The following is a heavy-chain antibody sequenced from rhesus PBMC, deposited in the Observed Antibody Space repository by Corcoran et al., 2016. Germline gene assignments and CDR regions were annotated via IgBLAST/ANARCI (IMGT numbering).Heavy chain of an antibody. CDR3: TRALTGYFDY. CDR2: ISPNNGDK. J-gene: IGHJ4*01. CDR1: GYTFTSYY. Sequence: QVQLVQSGAEIKQPGASVKLSCKASGYTFTSYYMHWVRQAPGQGLEWIGLISPNNGDKGYAQNFQGRVTITTDTSTSTGYMELSSLRSEDTAVYYCTRALTGYFDYWGQGVLVTVSS. V-gene: IGHV1-180*01. D-gene: IGHD7-45*01.